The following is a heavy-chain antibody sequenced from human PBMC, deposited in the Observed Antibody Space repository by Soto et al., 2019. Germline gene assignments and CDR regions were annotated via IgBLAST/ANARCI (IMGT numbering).Heavy chain of an antibody. J-gene: IGHJ4*02. V-gene: IGHV3-33*01. CDR3: ARDGDVNTGFGKDY. D-gene: IGHD3-16*01. CDR2: IWYDGGNK. Sequence: QVQLVESGGGVVQPGRSLRLSCAASGFTFSNYGMHWVRQAPGKGLEWVSFIWYDGGNKYYAESVKGRFTISRDNSKNTLFLQMNSRRAEDTAVYYCARDGDVNTGFGKDYWGQGTLVTVSS. CDR1: GFTFSNYG.